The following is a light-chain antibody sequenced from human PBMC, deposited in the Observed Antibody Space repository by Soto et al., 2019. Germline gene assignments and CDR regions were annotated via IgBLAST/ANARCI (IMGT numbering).Light chain of an antibody. V-gene: IGKV1-39*01. CDR3: QEYHSPPFT. CDR1: QSINRY. Sequence: DIQMTQSPSSLSASVGARVTITCRSSQSINRYIHWYQQKPGKAPNLLINAASGLQSGVPSRFSGGGSGTDFTLTITNLQPEDVATYYCQEYHSPPFTFGPGTKVDIK. J-gene: IGKJ3*01. CDR2: AAS.